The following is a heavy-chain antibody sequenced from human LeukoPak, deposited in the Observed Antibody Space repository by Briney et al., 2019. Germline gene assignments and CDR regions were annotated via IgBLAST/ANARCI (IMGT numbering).Heavy chain of an antibody. D-gene: IGHD2-15*01. CDR2: ISYDVGSNT. CDR3: AKETLGYCSGGSCQGLNY. Sequence: GGSLRLSCAASGFTFSKYPMHWVRQAPGKGLEWVAVISYDVGSNTYYADSVKGRFTISRDNSKNTLYLQMNSLRAEDTAIYYCAKETLGYCSGGSCQGLNYWGQGTLVTVSS. J-gene: IGHJ4*02. CDR1: GFTFSKYP. V-gene: IGHV3-30-3*01.